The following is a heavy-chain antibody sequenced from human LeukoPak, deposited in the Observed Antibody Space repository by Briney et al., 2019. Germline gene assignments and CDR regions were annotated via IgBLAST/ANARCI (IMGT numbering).Heavy chain of an antibody. Sequence: GGSLRLSCAASGFTFNDYAMHWVRQAPGKGLEWVSGISWNSGSIGYADSVKGRFTISRDNAKNSLYLQMNSLRAEDTALYYCAKTRGSSSPFDWGQGTLVTVSS. CDR1: GFTFNDYA. V-gene: IGHV3-9*01. D-gene: IGHD6-13*01. CDR2: ISWNSGSI. CDR3: AKTRGSSSPFD. J-gene: IGHJ4*02.